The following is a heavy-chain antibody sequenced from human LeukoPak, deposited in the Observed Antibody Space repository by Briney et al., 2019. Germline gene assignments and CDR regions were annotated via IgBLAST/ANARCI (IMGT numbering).Heavy chain of an antibody. J-gene: IGHJ6*02. CDR2: ISSSGSTI. V-gene: IGHV3-11*01. Sequence: GGSLRLSCAASGFTFSDYYMSWIRQAPGKGLEWVSYISSSGSTIYYADSVKGRFTISRDNAKNSLYLQMISLRAEDTAVYYCSLAILTGYYPYGMDVWVQGTTVTVSS. D-gene: IGHD3-9*01. CDR1: GFTFSDYY. CDR3: SLAILTGYYPYGMDV.